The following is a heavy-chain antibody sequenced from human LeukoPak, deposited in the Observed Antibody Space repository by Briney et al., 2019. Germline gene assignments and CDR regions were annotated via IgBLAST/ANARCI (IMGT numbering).Heavy chain of an antibody. D-gene: IGHD3-3*01. V-gene: IGHV1-2*02. CDR1: GYTFTGYY. J-gene: IGHJ4*01. CDR2: INPNSGGT. Sequence: ASVKVSCKASGYTFTGYYMHWVRQAPGQGLEWMGWINPNSGGTNYAQKFQGRVTMTRDTSISTAYMELSRLRSDDTAVYYCARGIERGGRNRFLERLRPFDYWGHGTLVTVTS. CDR3: ARGIERGGRNRFLERLRPFDY.